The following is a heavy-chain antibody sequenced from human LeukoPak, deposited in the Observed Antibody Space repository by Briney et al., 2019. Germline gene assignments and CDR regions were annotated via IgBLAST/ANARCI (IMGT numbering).Heavy chain of an antibody. CDR3: ATHLTSSSSLDY. V-gene: IGHV4-4*07. J-gene: IGHJ4*02. CDR2: IYTSGST. D-gene: IGHD6-13*01. Sequence: SETLSLTCTVSGGSISSYYWSWIRQPAGKGLEWIGRIYTSGSTNYNPSLKSRVTMSVDTSKNQFSLKLSSVTAADTAVYYCATHLTSSSSLDYWGQGTLVTVSS. CDR1: GGSISSYY.